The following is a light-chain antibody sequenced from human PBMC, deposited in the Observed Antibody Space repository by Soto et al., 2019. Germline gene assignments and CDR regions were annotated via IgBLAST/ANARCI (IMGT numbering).Light chain of an antibody. Sequence: EVVMTQSPATLSVSKGERATLSCRASQSVSSILAWYQQKPGQAPRLLIYGASTRATGIPARLSGSGSGTEFTLTISCLQSEDFEVYYCQQHNNWPPLIFGPRTRL. V-gene: IGKV3-15*01. CDR1: QSVSSI. J-gene: IGKJ5*01. CDR3: QQHNNWPPLI. CDR2: GAS.